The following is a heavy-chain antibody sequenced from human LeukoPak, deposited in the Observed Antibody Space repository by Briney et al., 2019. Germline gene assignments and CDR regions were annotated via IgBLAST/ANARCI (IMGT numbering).Heavy chain of an antibody. CDR2: IYSGGST. CDR3: ASRLSGHDY. V-gene: IGHV3-53*01. Sequence: QPGGSLRLSCAASGFTVSSNYMSWIRQAPGEELEWVSVIYSGGSTYYADSVKGRFTISRDNSKNTLYLQMNSLRAEDTAVYYCASRLSGHDYWGPGTLVTVSS. J-gene: IGHJ4*02. D-gene: IGHD3-16*01. CDR1: GFTVSSNY.